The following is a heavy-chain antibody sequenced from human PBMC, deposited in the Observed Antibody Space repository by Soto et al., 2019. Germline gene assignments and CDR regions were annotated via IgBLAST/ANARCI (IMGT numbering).Heavy chain of an antibody. Sequence: PSETLSLTCTVSGGSIGNNFWSCIRQPPGKGLEWIGYIYYSGNTNYNPSLKSRVTISVDTSKNHFSLTLSSVTAADTAVYYCARGHYDLSSGSRYDWFDPWGHGTLVTVSS. CDR1: GGSIGNNF. D-gene: IGHD3-3*01. J-gene: IGHJ5*02. V-gene: IGHV4-59*01. CDR2: IYYSGNT. CDR3: ARGHYDLSSGSRYDWFDP.